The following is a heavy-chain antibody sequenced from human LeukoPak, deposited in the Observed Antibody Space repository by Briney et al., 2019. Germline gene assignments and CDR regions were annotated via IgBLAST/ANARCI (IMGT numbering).Heavy chain of an antibody. CDR2: IYWDDDK. CDR3: AHRRYTAGYNWFDP. J-gene: IGHJ5*02. CDR1: GFSLSTSGGG. Sequence: ESDPTLVKPTQTLTLTCTFSGFSLSTSGGGVGWIRQPPGKALEWLALIYWDDDKRYRPSLKSRLPTTKDTSQNQVFLTMTNMDPVDTATYYCAHRRYTAGYNWFDPWGQGTLVTVSS. D-gene: IGHD5-18*01. V-gene: IGHV2-5*02.